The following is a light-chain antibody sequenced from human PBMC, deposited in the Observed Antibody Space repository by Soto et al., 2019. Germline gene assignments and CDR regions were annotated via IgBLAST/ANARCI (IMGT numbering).Light chain of an antibody. CDR3: QQYNNWPPLT. J-gene: IGKJ4*01. V-gene: IGKV3-15*01. CDR2: GAS. Sequence: EIVITQSPATLFVFPGERAPLSCRASQSVSSNLAWYQQKPGQAPRLLIYGASTRATGIPARFSGSGSETEFTLTIGSLQSEDFAVYYCQQYNNWPPLTFGGGTKVDIK. CDR1: QSVSSN.